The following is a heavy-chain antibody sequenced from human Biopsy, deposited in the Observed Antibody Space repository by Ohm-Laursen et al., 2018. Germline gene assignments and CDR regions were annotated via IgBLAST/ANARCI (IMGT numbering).Heavy chain of an antibody. CDR3: ARDRGYYSDRTVPGYFDL. D-gene: IGHD3-22*01. J-gene: IGHJ2*01. CDR1: GGSITSRTHY. Sequence: GTLSLTCTLSGGSITSRTHYWDWIRQTPGKGLEWIGSIYNSETTFYNPSLKSRVAISVDTSTNQFSLRLRSVTPADTAIYYCARDRGYYSDRTVPGYFDLWGRGTLVTVSS. CDR2: IYNSETT. V-gene: IGHV4-39*07.